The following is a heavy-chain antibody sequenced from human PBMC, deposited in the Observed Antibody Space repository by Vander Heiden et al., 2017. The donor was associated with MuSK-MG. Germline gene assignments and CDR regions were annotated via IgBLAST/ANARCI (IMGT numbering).Heavy chain of an antibody. CDR2: IYHSGST. CDR3: ARVVGYCSGGSCYPYYFDY. CDR1: GGSISSGGYS. Sequence: QLQLQESGSGLVKPSQTLSLTCAVSGGSISSGGYSWSWIRQPPGKGLEWIGYIYHSGSTYYNPSLKRRGTISVDRSKNQFSLKLSSGTAADTAVYYCARVVGYCSGGSCYPYYFDYWGQGTLVTVSS. D-gene: IGHD2-15*01. J-gene: IGHJ4*02. V-gene: IGHV4-30-2*01.